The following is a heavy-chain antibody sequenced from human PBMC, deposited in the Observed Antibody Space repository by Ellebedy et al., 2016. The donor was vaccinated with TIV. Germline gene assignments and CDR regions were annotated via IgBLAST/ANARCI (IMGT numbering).Heavy chain of an antibody. V-gene: IGHV4-39*01. D-gene: IGHD3-22*01. CDR2: IYYRGST. CDR3: ARPYYYDSSGYSSFDY. CDR1: GCSISSSRYS. J-gene: IGHJ4*02. Sequence: MPSETLSLTCTVSGCSISSSRYSWGWIRQPPGKGPVWIGGIYYRGSTSYNPSRKSRVTISVDTSKNQFSLKLSSVTAADTAVYYCARPYYYDSSGYSSFDYWGQGTLVTVSS.